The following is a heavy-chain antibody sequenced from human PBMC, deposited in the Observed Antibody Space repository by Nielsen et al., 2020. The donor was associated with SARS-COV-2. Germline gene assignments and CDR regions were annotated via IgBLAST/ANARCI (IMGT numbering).Heavy chain of an antibody. J-gene: IGHJ3*02. Sequence: GESLKISCAASGFTFSSYDMHWVRQATGKGLEWVSAIGTAGDTYYPGSVKGRFTISRENAKNSLYLQMNSLRAGDTAVYYCARGDYLDYGDLRGAFDIWGQGTMVTVSS. CDR3: ARGDYLDYGDLRGAFDI. CDR2: IGTAGDT. V-gene: IGHV3-13*04. D-gene: IGHD4-17*01. CDR1: GFTFSSYD.